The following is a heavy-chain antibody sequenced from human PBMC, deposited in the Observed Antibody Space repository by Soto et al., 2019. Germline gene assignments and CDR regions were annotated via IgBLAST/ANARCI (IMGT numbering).Heavy chain of an antibody. D-gene: IGHD5-12*01. Sequence: EVQLVESGGGLIQPGGSLRLSCAASGFTVSSNYMSWVRQAPGKGLEWVSVIYSGGSTYYADSVKGRFTISRDNSKNTLYLQVNSLRAEDTAVYYCARVPRGYSGYDQNYWGQGTLVTVSS. V-gene: IGHV3-53*01. J-gene: IGHJ4*02. CDR1: GFTVSSNY. CDR2: IYSGGST. CDR3: ARVPRGYSGYDQNY.